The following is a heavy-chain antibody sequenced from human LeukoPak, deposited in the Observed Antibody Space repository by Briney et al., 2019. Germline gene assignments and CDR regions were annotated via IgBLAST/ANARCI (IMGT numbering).Heavy chain of an antibody. CDR3: ARGSVGGFPANPGCFDDMVV. Sequence: ASVKVSCKASGGTFSSYAISWVRQAPGQGLEWMGGIIPIFGTANYAQKFQGRVTITTDESTSTAYMELSRLRTEDTAGYYCARGSVGGFPANPGCFDDMVVWGKGTTVTVSS. CDR1: GGTFSSYA. J-gene: IGHJ6*03. D-gene: IGHD2-15*01. CDR2: IIPIFGTA. V-gene: IGHV1-69*05.